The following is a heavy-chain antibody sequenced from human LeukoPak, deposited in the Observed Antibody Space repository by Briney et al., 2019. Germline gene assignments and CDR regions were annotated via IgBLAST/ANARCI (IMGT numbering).Heavy chain of an antibody. J-gene: IGHJ6*03. CDR3: AREGQLNYDFWSGSTNYYYYMDA. Sequence: PGGSLRLSCAASGFTFDDYGMSWVRQAPGKGLEWVSGINWNGGSTGYADSVKGRFTISRDNTENSLYLQMNSLRAEDTALYYCAREGQLNYDFWSGSTNYYYYMDAWGKGTTVTVSS. CDR2: INWNGGST. CDR1: GFTFDDYG. V-gene: IGHV3-20*04. D-gene: IGHD3-3*01.